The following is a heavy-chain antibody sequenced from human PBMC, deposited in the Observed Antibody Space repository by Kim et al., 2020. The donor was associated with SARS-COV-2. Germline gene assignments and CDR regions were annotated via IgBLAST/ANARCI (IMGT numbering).Heavy chain of an antibody. CDR2: ISYDGSNK. Sequence: GGSLRLSCAASGFTFSSYAMHWVRQAPGKGLEWVAVISYDGSNKYYADSVKGRFTISRDNSKNTLYLQMNSLRAEDTAVYYCARDFRITMVCALDYWGQG. CDR3: ARDFRITMVCALDY. V-gene: IGHV3-30*04. J-gene: IGHJ4*02. D-gene: IGHD3-10*01. CDR1: GFTFSSYA.